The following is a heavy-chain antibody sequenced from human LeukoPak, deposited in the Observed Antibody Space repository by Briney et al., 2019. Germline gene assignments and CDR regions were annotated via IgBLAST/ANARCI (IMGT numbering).Heavy chain of an antibody. Sequence: GGSLRLSCAASGFTFSSYAMSWVRQAPGKGLEWVAVISYDGSNKYYADSVKGRFTISRDNSKNTLYLQMNSLRAEDTAVYYCARGLFLHWGQGTLVTVSS. V-gene: IGHV3-30-3*01. CDR3: ARGLFLH. CDR1: GFTFSSYA. CDR2: ISYDGSNK. D-gene: IGHD3-10*02. J-gene: IGHJ4*02.